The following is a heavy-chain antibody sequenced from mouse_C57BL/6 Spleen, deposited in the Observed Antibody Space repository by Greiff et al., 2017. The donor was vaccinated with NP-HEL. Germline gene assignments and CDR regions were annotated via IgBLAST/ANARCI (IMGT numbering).Heavy chain of an antibody. CDR3: AREEYYGSFSY. Sequence: EVKLVESGGGLVKPGGSLKLSCAASGFTFSDYGMHWVRQAPEKGLEWVAYISSGSSTIYYADTVKVRFTISRDNAKNSLFLQMTSLRSEDTAMYYCAREEYYGSFSYWGQGTLVTVSA. V-gene: IGHV5-17*01. J-gene: IGHJ3*01. CDR1: GFTFSDYG. CDR2: ISSGSSTI. D-gene: IGHD1-1*01.